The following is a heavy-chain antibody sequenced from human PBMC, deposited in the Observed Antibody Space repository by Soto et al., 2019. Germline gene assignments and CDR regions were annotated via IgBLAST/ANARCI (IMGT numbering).Heavy chain of an antibody. D-gene: IGHD5-18*01. J-gene: IGHJ4*02. CDR1: GYTFTIYW. V-gene: IGHV5-51*01. CDR3: PRPANTLAGHFDR. CDR2: IYPSDSDT. Sequence: PGESLKISCQVSGYTFTIYWIGWVRQMPGKGLEWMGIIYPSDSDTRYSPSFQGQVTISADQSINTAYLQWDSLKASDTAIYYCPRPANTLAGHFDRRGRVPPVTVSS.